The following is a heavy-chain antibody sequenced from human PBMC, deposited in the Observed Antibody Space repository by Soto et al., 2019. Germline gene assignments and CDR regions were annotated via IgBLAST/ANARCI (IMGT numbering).Heavy chain of an antibody. J-gene: IGHJ4*02. CDR3: TREDYDSSGYYAW. D-gene: IGHD3-22*01. CDR1: GFTFGDYA. V-gene: IGHV3-49*04. CDR2: IRSKAYGGTA. Sequence: GGSLRLSCTASGFTFGDYAMSWVRQAPGKGLEWVGFIRSKAYGGTAEYAASVKGRFTISRDDSKSLAYLQMNSQKTEDAAVYYCTREDYDSSGYYAWWGQGTLVTVSS.